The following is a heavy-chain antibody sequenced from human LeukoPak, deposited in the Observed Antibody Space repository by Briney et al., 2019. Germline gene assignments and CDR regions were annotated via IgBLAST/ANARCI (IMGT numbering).Heavy chain of an antibody. CDR1: GFTFSSYS. V-gene: IGHV3-48*01. D-gene: IGHD3-3*01. CDR3: AKDLFIYHFWSGFEY. J-gene: IGHJ4*02. CDR2: ITGSSDTI. Sequence: GGSLRLSCAASGFTFSSYSMNWVRQAPGKGLEWVAYITGSSDTISYADAVKGRFTISKENARNSLYLQMKSLRAEEPAVYYCAKDLFIYHFWSGFEYWGEGALVTVSS.